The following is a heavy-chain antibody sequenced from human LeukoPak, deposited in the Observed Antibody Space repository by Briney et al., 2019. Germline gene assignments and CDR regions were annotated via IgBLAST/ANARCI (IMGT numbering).Heavy chain of an antibody. J-gene: IGHJ4*02. Sequence: GGSLRLSCAASGFTFSSYGMHWARQAPGKGLEWVVVTSSDGSNKFYADSVKGRFTISRDNSKNMLYLQMNSLRAEDTAVYYCAKGGYNYAPGLDYWGQGTLVTVSS. CDR2: TSSDGSNK. CDR3: AKGGYNYAPGLDY. D-gene: IGHD5-18*01. V-gene: IGHV3-30*18. CDR1: GFTFSSYG.